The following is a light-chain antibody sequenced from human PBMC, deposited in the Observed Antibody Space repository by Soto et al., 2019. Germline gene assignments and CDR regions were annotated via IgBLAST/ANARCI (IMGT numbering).Light chain of an antibody. Sequence: EIVLTQSPATLSLSPWDRATLSCGASQSISRSLGWYQQGPGQAPRLLIYDASMRAGDTPARFRGSGSGTDFTLTISGLHPEDFAVYYCQQRSNWPPWTFGQGTKVDIK. CDR2: DAS. J-gene: IGKJ1*01. V-gene: IGKV3-11*01. CDR3: QQRSNWPPWT. CDR1: QSISRS.